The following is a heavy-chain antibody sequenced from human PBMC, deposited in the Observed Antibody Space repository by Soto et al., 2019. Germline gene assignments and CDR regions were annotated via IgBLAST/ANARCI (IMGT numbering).Heavy chain of an antibody. CDR2: IYTSGST. CDR1: GGSINSYY. D-gene: IGHD1-26*01. Sequence: XETLSLTCTVSGGSINSYYWSWIRQPAGKGLEWIGRIYTSGSTNYNPSLKSRVTMSVDTSKNRFSLKLRSVTAADTAVYYCARGIYSKVGATIWFDPWGQGTLVTVSS. CDR3: ARGIYSKVGATIWFDP. J-gene: IGHJ5*02. V-gene: IGHV4-4*07.